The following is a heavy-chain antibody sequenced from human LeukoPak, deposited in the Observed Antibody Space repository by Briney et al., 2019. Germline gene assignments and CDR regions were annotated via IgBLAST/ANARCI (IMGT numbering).Heavy chain of an antibody. CDR3: ARGLLYSGSFSRNWSDP. J-gene: IGHJ5*02. Sequence: SETLSLTCTVSGGSISISSYYWGWIRQPPRKGLEWIGTIYYSGNTYYNPSLKSRVTISVDTSKNQFSLKLGSVTAADTAVYYCARGLLYSGSFSRNWSDPWGQGTLVTVSS. V-gene: IGHV4-39*01. CDR2: IYYSGNT. D-gene: IGHD1-26*01. CDR1: GGSISISSYY.